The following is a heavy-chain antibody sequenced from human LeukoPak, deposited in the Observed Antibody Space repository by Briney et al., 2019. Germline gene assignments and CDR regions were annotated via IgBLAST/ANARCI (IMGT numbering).Heavy chain of an antibody. CDR3: ARESGYSYGSYYYGMDV. CDR2: IYYSGST. J-gene: IGHJ6*02. V-gene: IGHV4-31*03. D-gene: IGHD5-18*01. CDR1: GGSISSGGYY. Sequence: KPSQTLSLTCTVSGGSISSGGYYWSWIRQHPGKGLEWIGYIYYSGSTYYNPSLKSRVTISVDTSKNQFSLKLSSVTAADTAVYYCARESGYSYGSYYYGMDVWGQGTTVTVSS.